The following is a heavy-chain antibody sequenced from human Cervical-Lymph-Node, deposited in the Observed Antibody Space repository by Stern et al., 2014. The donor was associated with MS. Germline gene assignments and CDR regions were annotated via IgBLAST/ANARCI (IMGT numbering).Heavy chain of an antibody. CDR3: ARGPYCSSTSCYTNGYYFYGLDV. Sequence: QVQLVQSGAEVRKPGASVKVSCKASGYTFTSFGISWLRRAPGQGLEWMGWISGYNGDTTYPQKFQGRVILTTDTSTSTAYMDLTSLRSDDTAMYYCARGPYCSSTSCYTNGYYFYGLDVWGQGTTVTVSS. CDR2: ISGYNGDT. CDR1: GYTFTSFG. D-gene: IGHD2-2*02. V-gene: IGHV1-18*01. J-gene: IGHJ6*02.